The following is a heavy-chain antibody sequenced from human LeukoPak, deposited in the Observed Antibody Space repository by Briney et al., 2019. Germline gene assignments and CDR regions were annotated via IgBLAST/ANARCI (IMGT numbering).Heavy chain of an antibody. D-gene: IGHD5-18*01. CDR3: ARELGIQLWSDY. Sequence: SGGSLRLSCAASGFTFSSYSMNWVRQAPGKGLEWVSSISSSSSYIYYADSVKGRFTISRDNAKNSLYLQMNSLRAEDTAVYYCARELGIQLWSDYWGQGTLVTVSS. CDR1: GFTFSSYS. V-gene: IGHV3-21*01. CDR2: ISSSSSYI. J-gene: IGHJ4*02.